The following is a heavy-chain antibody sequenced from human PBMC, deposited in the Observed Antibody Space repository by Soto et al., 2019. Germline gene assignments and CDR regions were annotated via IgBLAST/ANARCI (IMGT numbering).Heavy chain of an antibody. J-gene: IGHJ4*02. CDR3: ARDVPTDPGSAY. Sequence: EVQLVESGGGLVKPGGSLRLSCAASGFTFSSYSMNWVRQAPGKGLEWVSSISSSSSYIYYADSVKGRFTISRDNAKNSLYLQMKSLRAEDTAVYYCARDVPTDPGSAYWGQGTLVTVYS. V-gene: IGHV3-21*01. D-gene: IGHD1-26*01. CDR2: ISSSSSYI. CDR1: GFTFSSYS.